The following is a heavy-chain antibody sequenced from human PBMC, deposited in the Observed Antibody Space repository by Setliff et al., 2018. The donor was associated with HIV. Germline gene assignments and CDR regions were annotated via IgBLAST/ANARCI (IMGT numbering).Heavy chain of an antibody. CDR2: IYPGDSNT. CDR1: GYSFTSYW. J-gene: IGHJ6*02. D-gene: IGHD5-12*01. V-gene: IGHV5-51*01. Sequence: GESLKISCKGSGYSFTSYWIGWVRQMPGKGLEWMGIIYPGDSNTRCSPSFQGQVTISADKSISTAYLQWNSLKASDTAMYYCARRSGYDWGGAYYYGMDVWGQGTTVTVSS. CDR3: ARRSGYDWGGAYYYGMDV.